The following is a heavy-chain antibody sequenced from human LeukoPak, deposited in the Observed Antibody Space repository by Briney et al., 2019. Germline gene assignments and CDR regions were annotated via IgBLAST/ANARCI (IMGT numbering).Heavy chain of an antibody. CDR2: VSTSGST. V-gene: IGHV4-4*07. J-gene: IGHJ5*02. CDR3: ARGDIGMGGGRNWFDP. D-gene: IGHD2-15*01. CDR1: GGSISNHF. Sequence: SETLSLTCTVSGGSISNHFCSWIRQPAGKGLEWIGRVSTSGSTYYRPSLKSRVTMSADTSKNQFSLKLTSMTAADTAVYYCARGDIGMGGGRNWFDPWGQGTLVTVSS.